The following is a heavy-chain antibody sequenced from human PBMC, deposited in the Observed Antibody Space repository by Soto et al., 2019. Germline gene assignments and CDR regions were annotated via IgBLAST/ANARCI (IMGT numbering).Heavy chain of an antibody. J-gene: IGHJ4*02. CDR2: INHSGST. Sequence: SETLSLTCAVYGGSFSGYYWSWIRQPPGKGLEWIGEINHSGSTNYNPSLKSRVTISVDTSKNQFSLKLSSVTAADTAVYYCARATGGGDDYGDHPGGDYWGQGTLVTVSS. CDR3: ARATGGGDDYGDHPGGDY. CDR1: GGSFSGYY. V-gene: IGHV4-34*01. D-gene: IGHD4-17*01.